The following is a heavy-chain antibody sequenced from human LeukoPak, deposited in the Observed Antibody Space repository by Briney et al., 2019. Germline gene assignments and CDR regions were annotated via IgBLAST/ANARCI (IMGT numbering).Heavy chain of an antibody. CDR3: ARAASYYFGSGIRYYWFDP. D-gene: IGHD3-10*01. CDR1: GFTFSNYW. J-gene: IGHJ5*02. V-gene: IGHV3-7*04. Sequence: PGGSLRLSCAASGFTFSNYWMSWVRRAPGMGLEWVANIKQDGSDDYYVDSVKGRFTISRDNAKNSLFLQMNSLRPEDTAVYYCARAASYYFGSGIRYYWFDPWGQGTLVTVSS. CDR2: IKQDGSDD.